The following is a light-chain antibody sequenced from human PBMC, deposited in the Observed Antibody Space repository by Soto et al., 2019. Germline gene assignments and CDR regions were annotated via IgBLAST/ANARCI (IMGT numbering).Light chain of an antibody. J-gene: IGKJ4*01. CDR3: QQYGYLVT. Sequence: VLTQSPGTLSLSPGERATLSCRASQSITNNYLAWYQQKPGRAHRLLIYGASSRATGIPDRFSGSGSGTDFTLTISRLEPEDFAMYYCQQYGYLVTFGGGTKVEIK. CDR2: GAS. V-gene: IGKV3-20*01. CDR1: QSITNNY.